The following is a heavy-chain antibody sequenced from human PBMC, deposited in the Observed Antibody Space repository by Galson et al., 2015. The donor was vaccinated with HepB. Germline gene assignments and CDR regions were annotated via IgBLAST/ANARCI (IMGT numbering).Heavy chain of an antibody. J-gene: IGHJ4*02. CDR2: SNAGNGNT. CDR3: ARFGVSGYYFDN. CDR1: GYNFTIYA. Sequence: SVEVSCKDSGYNFTIYAVHWVRQAPGQRLEWMGWSNAGNGNTKYSQKFQGRVTITRDTSASTAYMELSNLRSEDRALYYCARFGVSGYYFDNWGQGTLVTVSS. D-gene: IGHD3-3*01. V-gene: IGHV1-3*01.